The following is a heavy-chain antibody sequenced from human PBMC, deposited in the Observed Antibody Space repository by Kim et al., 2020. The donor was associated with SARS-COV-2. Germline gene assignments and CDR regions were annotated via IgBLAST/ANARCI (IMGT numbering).Heavy chain of an antibody. Sequence: VTGQFTISRDNAKNTLYLQMNSLRAEDTAVYYCARADSYYDILTGYRGFDYWGQGTLVTVSS. V-gene: IGHV3-74*01. CDR3: ARADSYYDILTGYRGFDY. D-gene: IGHD3-9*01. J-gene: IGHJ4*02.